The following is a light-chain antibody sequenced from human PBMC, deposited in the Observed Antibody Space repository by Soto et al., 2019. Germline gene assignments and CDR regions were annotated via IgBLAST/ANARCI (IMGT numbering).Light chain of an antibody. CDR3: QQSYSTPLT. CDR1: QIISSY. V-gene: IGKV1-39*01. Sequence: DLQMTQSPSSLSASVGDRVTITCRASQIISSYLNWYQQKPGKAPNLLIYAASNLQSGVPSRFSGSGSGTDFTLTISSLQPEDFATYYCQQSYSTPLTFGGGTKVEIK. CDR2: AAS. J-gene: IGKJ4*01.